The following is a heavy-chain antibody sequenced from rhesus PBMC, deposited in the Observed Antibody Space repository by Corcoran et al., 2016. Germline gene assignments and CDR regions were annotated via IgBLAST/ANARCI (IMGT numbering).Heavy chain of an antibody. CDR3: AREHYNWGDFDY. Sequence: QVQLQESGPGLVKPSETLSLTCAVSGASISNYYWNWIRQSPGKGLEWIGEITDNSGTSTYNPSLKSRVSISKAASKNQFSLTLTSVTAADTAVYYCAREHYNWGDFDYWGQGVLVTVSS. CDR2: ITDNSGTS. V-gene: IGHV4-80*01. CDR1: GASISNYY. D-gene: IGHD1-26*01. J-gene: IGHJ4*01.